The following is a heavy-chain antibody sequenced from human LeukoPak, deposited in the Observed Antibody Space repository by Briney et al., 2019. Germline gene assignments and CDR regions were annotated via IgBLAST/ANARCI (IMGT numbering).Heavy chain of an antibody. V-gene: IGHV1-24*01. CDR1: GYTLTELS. CDR2: FDPEDGET. Sequence: ASVTVSCKVSGYTLTELSMHWVRQAPGKGLEWMGGFDPEDGETIYAQKFQGRVTMTEDTSTDTAYMELSSLRSEDTAVYYCATDWFGSDASFDYWGQGILVTVSS. D-gene: IGHD3-10*01. CDR3: ATDWFGSDASFDY. J-gene: IGHJ4*02.